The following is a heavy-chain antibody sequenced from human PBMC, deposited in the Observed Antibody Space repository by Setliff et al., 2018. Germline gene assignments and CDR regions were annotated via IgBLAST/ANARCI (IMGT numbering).Heavy chain of an antibody. J-gene: IGHJ4*02. CDR2: INPSGGST. CDR1: GYAFTSYY. D-gene: IGHD5-12*01. Sequence: ASVKVSCKASGYAFTSYYMHWVRQAPGQGLEWMGIINPSGGSTSYAQKFQGRVTMTRDTSTSTVYMELSSLRSEDTAVYYCARARYSGYVDYWGQGTLVTVSS. V-gene: IGHV1-46*01. CDR3: ARARYSGYVDY.